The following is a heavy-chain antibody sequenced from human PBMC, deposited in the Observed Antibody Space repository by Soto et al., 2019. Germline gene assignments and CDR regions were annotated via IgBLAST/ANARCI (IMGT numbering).Heavy chain of an antibody. CDR2: IKSKTDGGTT. V-gene: IGHV3-15*07. J-gene: IGHJ3*02. Sequence: GGSLRLSCAASGFTFSNAWMNWVRQAPGKGLEWVGRIKSKTDGGTTDYAAPVKGRFTISRDDSKNTLYLQMNSLKTEDTAVYYCTTDRVAAAGPNLDAFDIWGQGTMVTVSS. CDR3: TTDRVAAAGPNLDAFDI. D-gene: IGHD6-13*01. CDR1: GFTFSNAW.